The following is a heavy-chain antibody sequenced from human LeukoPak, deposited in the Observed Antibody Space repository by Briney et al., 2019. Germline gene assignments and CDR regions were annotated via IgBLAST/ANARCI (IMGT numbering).Heavy chain of an antibody. CDR3: ARSGRVTQNWFDP. Sequence: PGGSLRLSCAASGFTFSTYSMNWVRQAPGKGLEWVSSISSGSRYMYYADSVKGRFTISRDNAKNSLYLQMNSLRAEDTAVYYCARSGRVTQNWFDPWGQGTLVTVSS. CDR1: GFTFSTYS. V-gene: IGHV3-21*01. CDR2: ISSGSRYM. J-gene: IGHJ5*02. D-gene: IGHD2-21*02.